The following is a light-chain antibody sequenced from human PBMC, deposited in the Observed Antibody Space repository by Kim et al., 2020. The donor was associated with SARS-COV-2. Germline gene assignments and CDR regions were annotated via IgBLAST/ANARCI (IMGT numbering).Light chain of an antibody. Sequence: SSELTQDPAVSVALGQTVRITCQGDSLRSYYATWYQQKPGQAPILVIYGKNNRPSGIPDRFSGSSSGNTASLTITGTQAGDEADYSCNSRDSNDTVVFGG. CDR1: SLRSYY. J-gene: IGLJ2*01. CDR3: NSRDSNDTVV. V-gene: IGLV3-19*01. CDR2: GKN.